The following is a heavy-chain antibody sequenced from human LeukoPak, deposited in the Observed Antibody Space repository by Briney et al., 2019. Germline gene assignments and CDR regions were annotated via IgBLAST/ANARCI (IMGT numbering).Heavy chain of an antibody. CDR1: GFTFSSYA. D-gene: IGHD3-16*02. Sequence: GGSLRLSCAASGFTFSSYAMSWVRQAPGKGLEWVSAISGSGGSTYYADSVKGRFTISRDNSKNTLYLQMNSLRAEDTVVYYCAKDSGLSGAPTDYWGQGTLVTVSS. V-gene: IGHV3-23*01. J-gene: IGHJ4*02. CDR2: ISGSGGST. CDR3: AKDSGLSGAPTDY.